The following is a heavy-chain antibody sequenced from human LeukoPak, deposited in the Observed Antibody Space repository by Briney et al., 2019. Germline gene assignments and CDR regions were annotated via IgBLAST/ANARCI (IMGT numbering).Heavy chain of an antibody. CDR2: ISGSGGST. Sequence: PGGSLRLSCAASGFTFSSYSMNWVRQAPGKGLEWVSVISGSGGSTNYADSVKGRFTISRDNSKNTLYLQMNSLTADDTAVYYCARNDRYSSSPRYYFDYWGLGTLVTVSS. V-gene: IGHV3-23*01. CDR3: ARNDRYSSSPRYYFDY. D-gene: IGHD6-13*01. J-gene: IGHJ4*02. CDR1: GFTFSSYS.